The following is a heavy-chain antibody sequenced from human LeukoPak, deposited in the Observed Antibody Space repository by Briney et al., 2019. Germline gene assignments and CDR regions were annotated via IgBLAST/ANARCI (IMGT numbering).Heavy chain of an antibody. CDR1: GFTFSRYA. CDR2: ISYDGSNK. Sequence: GGSLRLSCAASGFTFSRYAMHWVRQTPGRGLAWVTVISYDGSNKYYADSVKGRFTISRDNSKNTLYLQMNSLRAEDTALYYCAKDNYDYGDYDGGDYWGQGTLVTVSS. D-gene: IGHD4-17*01. J-gene: IGHJ4*02. V-gene: IGHV3-30*04. CDR3: AKDNYDYGDYDGGDY.